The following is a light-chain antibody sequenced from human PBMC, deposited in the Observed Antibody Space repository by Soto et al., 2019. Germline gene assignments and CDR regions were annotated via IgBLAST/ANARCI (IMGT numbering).Light chain of an antibody. Sequence: QSALTQPPSASGSPGQSVTISCTGTSRDVCAYNYVSWDQQHAGKAPKLVIYEVTKRPSGVPDRFYGSKSANTASLTVSGLQAADEADYYRISFSSIITCVFGGGTKLTVL. J-gene: IGLJ3*02. CDR3: ISFSSIITCV. V-gene: IGLV2-8*01. CDR1: SRDVCAYNY. CDR2: EVT.